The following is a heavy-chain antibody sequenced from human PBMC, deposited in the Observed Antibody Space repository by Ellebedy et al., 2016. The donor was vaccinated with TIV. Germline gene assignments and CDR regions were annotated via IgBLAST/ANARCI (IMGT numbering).Heavy chain of an antibody. CDR3: ARRQAGRLDY. Sequence: GESLKISXKGSGYSFPIYWIAWVRQMPGKGLEWMGIIYPRNSDIRYSPSFQGQVTISADKSISTAYLQWSSLKASDTAMYYCARRQAGRLDYWGQGTLVTVSS. CDR2: IYPRNSDI. CDR1: GYSFPIYW. J-gene: IGHJ4*02. D-gene: IGHD5-12*01. V-gene: IGHV5-51*01.